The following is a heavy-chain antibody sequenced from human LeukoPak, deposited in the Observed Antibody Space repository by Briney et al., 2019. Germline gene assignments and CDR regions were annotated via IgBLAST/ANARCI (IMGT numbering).Heavy chain of an antibody. J-gene: IGHJ3*01. Sequence: RGSLRLSCAASGFIFNTYTMNSVRPAPGLGLGWVASISRTGSYIYYADSVRGRFTSSRDNAENSLYLQMNNLRAEDTAVFYCASPYSTSWNDAYDVWGQGTMVTVSS. CDR3: ASPYSTSWNDAYDV. CDR1: GFIFNTYT. D-gene: IGHD6-13*01. CDR2: ISRTGSYI. V-gene: IGHV3-21*06.